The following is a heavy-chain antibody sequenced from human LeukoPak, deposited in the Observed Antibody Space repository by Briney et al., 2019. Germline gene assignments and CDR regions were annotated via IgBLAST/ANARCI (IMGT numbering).Heavy chain of an antibody. CDR1: GGTFSSYA. CDR3: ARGSPLTQAGEVGLVSAFDI. CDR2: IIPIFGTA. Sequence: GSSVKVSCKASGGTFSSYAISWVRQAPGQGLEWMGGIIPIFGTANYAQKFQGRVTITADKSTSTAYMELSSLRSEDTAVYYCARGSPLTQAGEVGLVSAFDIWGQGTMVTVSS. D-gene: IGHD7-27*01. J-gene: IGHJ3*02. V-gene: IGHV1-69*06.